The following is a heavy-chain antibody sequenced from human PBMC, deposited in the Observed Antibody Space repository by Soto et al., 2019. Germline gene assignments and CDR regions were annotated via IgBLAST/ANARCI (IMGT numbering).Heavy chain of an antibody. V-gene: IGHV3-23*01. CDR1: GFTFSSYA. Sequence: GGSLRLSCAASGFTFSSYAMSWVRQAPGKGLEWVSAISGSGGSTYYADSVKGRFTISRDNSKNTLYLQMNSLRAEDTAVYYCAGSITMIVVVITGPFVYWGQGTLVTVSS. CDR3: AGSITMIVVVITGPFVY. J-gene: IGHJ4*02. CDR2: ISGSGGST. D-gene: IGHD3-22*01.